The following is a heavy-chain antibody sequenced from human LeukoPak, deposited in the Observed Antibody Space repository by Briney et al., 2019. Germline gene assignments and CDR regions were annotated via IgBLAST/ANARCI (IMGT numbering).Heavy chain of an antibody. CDR1: GFTFTNYW. J-gene: IGHJ4*02. Sequence: GGSLCPSRAASGFTFTNYWMHWVRQAPGKGLVWVSRINSDGSSTIYADSVKGRFTISRDNAKSTLYLQMNSLRAEDTAVYYCARDVYYCSGLCKSGGQGTLVTVSS. V-gene: IGHV3-74*01. CDR3: ARDVYYCSGLCKS. D-gene: IGHD3-10*01. CDR2: INSDGSST.